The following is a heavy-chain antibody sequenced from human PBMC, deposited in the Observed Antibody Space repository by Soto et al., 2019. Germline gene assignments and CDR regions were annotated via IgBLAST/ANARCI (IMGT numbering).Heavy chain of an antibody. Sequence: GGSLRLSCAASGFTFSSYSMNWVRQAPGKGLEWVSYISSSSSTIYYADSVKGRFTISRDNAKNSLYLQMNSLRDEDTAVYYCARGVVLSFGESIHYWGQGTLVTVSS. D-gene: IGHD3-10*01. V-gene: IGHV3-48*02. CDR2: ISSSSSTI. CDR1: GFTFSSYS. J-gene: IGHJ4*02. CDR3: ARGVVLSFGESIHY.